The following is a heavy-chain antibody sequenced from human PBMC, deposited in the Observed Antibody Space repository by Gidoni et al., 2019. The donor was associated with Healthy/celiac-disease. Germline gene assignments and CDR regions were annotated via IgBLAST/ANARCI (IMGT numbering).Heavy chain of an antibody. D-gene: IGHD3-9*01. CDR3: ARDDALGADYDILTGYYDY. CDR1: GFTVSRYW. CDR2: INSDGSST. V-gene: IGHV3-74*01. J-gene: IGHJ4*02. Sequence: EVPLVESGGGLVQPGGSLRLSCAASGFTVSRYWMHWVRQAPGKGLVWVSRINSDGSSTSYADSVKGRFTISRDNAKNTLYLQMNSLRAEDTAVYYCARDDALGADYDILTGYYDYWGQGTLVTVSS.